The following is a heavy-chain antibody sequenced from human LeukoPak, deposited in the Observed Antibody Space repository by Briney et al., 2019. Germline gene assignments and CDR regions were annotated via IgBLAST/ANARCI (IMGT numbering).Heavy chain of an antibody. CDR3: ARDPTTVTKGAFDI. J-gene: IGHJ3*02. CDR1: GGSISSSNW. CDR2: MYHSGST. D-gene: IGHD4-11*01. V-gene: IGHV4-4*02. Sequence: PSGTLSLTCAVSGGSISSSNWWSWVRQPPGKGLEWTGEMYHSGSTNYNPSIKSRVTISEDTAKNQFSLKLSSVTAPDTAVYYCARDPTTVTKGAFDIWGQGTMVTVSS.